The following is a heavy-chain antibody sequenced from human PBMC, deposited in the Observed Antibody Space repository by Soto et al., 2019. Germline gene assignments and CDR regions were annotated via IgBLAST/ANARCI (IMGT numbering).Heavy chain of an antibody. J-gene: IGHJ6*02. Sequence: SQTLSLTCAISGDSVSSNSAAWNWIRQSPSRGLEWLGRTYYRSKWYNDYAVSVKSRMTINPDTSKNQFSLQLNSVTPEDTAVYYCARGGGSSGYYLYYYYYGMDVWGQGTTVTVSS. CDR1: GDSVSSNSAA. CDR3: ARGGGSSGYYLYYYYYGMDV. CDR2: TYYRSKWYN. D-gene: IGHD3-22*01. V-gene: IGHV6-1*01.